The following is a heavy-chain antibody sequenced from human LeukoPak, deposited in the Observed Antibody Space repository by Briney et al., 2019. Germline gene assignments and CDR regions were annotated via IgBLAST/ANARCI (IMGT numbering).Heavy chain of an antibody. CDR3: AKSVTRYYDSSGFDY. CDR1: GFTFSSYA. V-gene: IGHV3-23*01. D-gene: IGHD3-22*01. CDR2: ISGSGGST. J-gene: IGHJ4*02. Sequence: PGGSLRLSCAASGFTFSSYAMSWVRQAPGKGLEWVSAISGSGGSTYYADSVRGRFTISRDNSKNTLYLQMNSLRAEDTAVYYCAKSVTRYYDSSGFDYWGQGTLVTVSS.